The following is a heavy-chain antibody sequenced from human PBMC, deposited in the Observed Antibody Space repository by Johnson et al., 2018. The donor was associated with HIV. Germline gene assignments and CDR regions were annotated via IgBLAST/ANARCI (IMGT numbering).Heavy chain of an antibody. V-gene: IGHV3-30*04. CDR3: AKVADPYCGGDCYSWLFAFDI. Sequence: QVQLVESGGGVVQPGRSLRLSCAASGFTFSSYAMHWVRQAPGKGLEWAAVISFDGSNEYYADSVRGRFTISRDNSKNTLFLQMNSLRAEDTAIYFCAKVADPYCGGDCYSWLFAFDIWGQGTVVTVSS. J-gene: IGHJ3*02. D-gene: IGHD2-21*02. CDR1: GFTFSSYA. CDR2: ISFDGSNE.